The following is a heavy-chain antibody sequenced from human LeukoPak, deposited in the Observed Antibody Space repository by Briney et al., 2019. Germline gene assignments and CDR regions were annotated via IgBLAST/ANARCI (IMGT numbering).Heavy chain of an antibody. CDR2: ISQTGSFT. CDR1: GFTYSDHY. J-gene: IGHJ6*02. V-gene: IGHV3-11*06. Sequence: GGSLRLSCAASGFTYSDHYMNWIRQVPGKGLEWVSYISQTGSFTTYADSVKGRFTISRDNAKNSLYLQMRSLRADDTAVYYCARDRWTPAVTAWLGLYYYYGMDVWGQGTTVTVSS. D-gene: IGHD2-21*02. CDR3: ARDRWTPAVTAWLGLYYYYGMDV.